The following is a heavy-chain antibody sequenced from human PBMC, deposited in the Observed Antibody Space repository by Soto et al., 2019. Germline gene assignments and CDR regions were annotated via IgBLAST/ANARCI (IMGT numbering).Heavy chain of an antibody. Sequence: SRAVTESSSGCSIRNNDNSWSWVRQFPGKGLEWIAYITDYGRTDYNPSLQSRATISIDTSKNQFFLNLTSVTAADTAVYFCARVLISSCPLEHAFDFWVRGSLARGSS. J-gene: IGHJ4*02. D-gene: IGHD6-6*01. V-gene: IGHV4-31*02. CDR2: ITDYGRT. CDR1: GCSIRNNDNS. CDR3: ARVLISSCPLEHAFDF.